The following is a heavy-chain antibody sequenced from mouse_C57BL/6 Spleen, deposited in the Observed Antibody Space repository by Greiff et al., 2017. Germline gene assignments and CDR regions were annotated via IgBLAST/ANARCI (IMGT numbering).Heavy chain of an antibody. V-gene: IGHV1-50*01. CDR3: ARTTGYAMDY. CDR2: IDPSDSYT. J-gene: IGHJ4*01. D-gene: IGHD1-1*01. Sequence: QVQLQQPGAELVKPGASVKLSCKASGYTFTSYWMQWVKQRPGQGLEWIGEIDPSDSYTNYNQKFKGKATLTVDTSSSTAYMQLSSLTSEDSAVYYGARTTGYAMDYWGQGTSVTVSS. CDR1: GYTFTSYW.